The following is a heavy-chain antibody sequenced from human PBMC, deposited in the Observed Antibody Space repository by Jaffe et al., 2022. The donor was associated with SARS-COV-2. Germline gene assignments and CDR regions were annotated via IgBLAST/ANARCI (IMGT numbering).Heavy chain of an antibody. CDR3: ARLAAKPAANIRKP. CDR2: IKPDGSEK. V-gene: IGHV3-7*01. Sequence: EVQVVESGGGLVQPGGSLRLSCAASEFTFSSYWMSWVRQAPGKGLEWVANIKPDGSEKYYVDSVKGRFTISRDNAKKSLYLQMNSLRAEDTAVYYCARLAAKPAANIRKPWGQGTLVTVSS. J-gene: IGHJ5*02. CDR1: EFTFSSYW. D-gene: IGHD2-2*01.